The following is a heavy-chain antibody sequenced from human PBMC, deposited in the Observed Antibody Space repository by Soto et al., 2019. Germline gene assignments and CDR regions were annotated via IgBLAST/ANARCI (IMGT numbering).Heavy chain of an antibody. D-gene: IGHD2-15*01. J-gene: IGHJ5*02. CDR1: DSPISNYY. CDR2: IYYTGTT. Sequence: SETLSLTCTVSDSPISNYYWGWFRQPPGLGLEWVGYIYYTGTTTYNPSLRSRVTISVDTSKNQFSLKLSSVTAADTAVYYCARESPDGSRLDPWGQGTLVTVSS. CDR3: ARESPDGSRLDP. V-gene: IGHV4-59*12.